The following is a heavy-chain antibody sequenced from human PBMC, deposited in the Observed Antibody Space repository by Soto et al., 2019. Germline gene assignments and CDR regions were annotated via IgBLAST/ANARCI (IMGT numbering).Heavy chain of an antibody. V-gene: IGHV4-39*01. CDR1: GGSTSSSSYY. D-gene: IGHD3-3*01. CDR2: IYYSGST. Sequence: SETLSLTCTFSGGSTSSSSYYWGWIRQPPGKGLEWIGSIYYSGSTYYNPSLKSRVTISVDTSKNQFSLKLSSVTAADTAVYYCARRHDFWSGYSDYWGQGTLVTVSS. J-gene: IGHJ4*02. CDR3: ARRHDFWSGYSDY.